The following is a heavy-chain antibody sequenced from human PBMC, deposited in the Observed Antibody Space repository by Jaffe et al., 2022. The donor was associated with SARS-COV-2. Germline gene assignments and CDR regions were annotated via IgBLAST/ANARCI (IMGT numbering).Heavy chain of an antibody. CDR1: GGTFSSYT. D-gene: IGHD4-17*01. V-gene: IGHV1-69*02. J-gene: IGHJ4*02. CDR3: AVEGLRWTQGSVCDY. Sequence: QVQLVQSGAEVKKPGSSVKVSCKASGGTFSSYTISWVRQAPGQGLEWMGRIIPILGIANYAQKFQGRVTITADKSTSTAYMELSSLRSEDTAVYYCAVEGLRWTQGSVCDYWGQGTLVTVSS. CDR2: IIPILGIA.